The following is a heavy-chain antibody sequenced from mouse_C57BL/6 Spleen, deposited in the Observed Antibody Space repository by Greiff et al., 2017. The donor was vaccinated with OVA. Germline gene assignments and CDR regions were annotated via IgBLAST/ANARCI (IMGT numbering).Heavy chain of an antibody. J-gene: IGHJ4*01. V-gene: IGHV1-54*01. CDR2: INPGSGGT. CDR1: GYAFTNYL. CDR3: ASRGPRYYAMDY. Sequence: VQLQQSGAELVRPGTSVKVSCKASGYAFTNYLIEWVKQRPGQGLEWIGVINPGSGGTNYNEKFKGKATLTADKSSSTAYMQLSSLTSEDSAVYFCASRGPRYYAMDYWGQGTSVTVSS.